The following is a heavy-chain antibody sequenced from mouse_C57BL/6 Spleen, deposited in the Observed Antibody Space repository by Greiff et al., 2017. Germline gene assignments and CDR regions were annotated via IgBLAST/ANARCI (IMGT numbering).Heavy chain of an antibody. CDR1: GYTFTGYW. CDR3: AKITTVVATDYAMDY. V-gene: IGHV1-9*01. D-gene: IGHD1-1*01. CDR2: ILPGSGST. J-gene: IGHJ4*01. Sequence: QVQLPQSGAELMKPGASVKLSCKATGYTFTGYWIEWVKQRPGHGLEWIGEILPGSGSTNYNEKFKGKATFTADTSSNTAYMQLSSLTTEDSAIYYCAKITTVVATDYAMDYWGQGTSVTVSS.